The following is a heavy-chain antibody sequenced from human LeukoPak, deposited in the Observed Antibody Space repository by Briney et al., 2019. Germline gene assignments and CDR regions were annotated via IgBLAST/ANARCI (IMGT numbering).Heavy chain of an antibody. CDR3: ARAPPGWYTATTGNFDY. CDR2: INHNGNVN. CDR1: GFTFSSYW. J-gene: IGHJ4*02. Sequence: TGGSLRLSCAASGFTFSSYWMNWARQAPGKGLEWVASINHNGNVNYYVDSVKGRFTISRDNAKNSLYLQMSNLRAEDTAVYYCARAPPGWYTATTGNFDYWGQGTLVTVSS. D-gene: IGHD6-19*01. V-gene: IGHV3-7*03.